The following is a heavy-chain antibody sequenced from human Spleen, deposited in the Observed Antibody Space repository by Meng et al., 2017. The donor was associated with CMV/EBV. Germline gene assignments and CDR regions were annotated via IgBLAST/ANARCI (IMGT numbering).Heavy chain of an antibody. CDR2: ISGSSSTI. CDR3: AGDLLGYSAYGVRYFDL. CDR1: FSFSDHY. Sequence: FSFSDHYMSWIRQAPWKGLEWLSYISGSSSTIYEANSVKGRFTVSRDNAKKSLYLQMNSLRAEDTAVYYCAGDLLGYSAYGVRYFDLWGRGTLVTVSS. D-gene: IGHD5-12*01. J-gene: IGHJ2*01. V-gene: IGHV3-11*01.